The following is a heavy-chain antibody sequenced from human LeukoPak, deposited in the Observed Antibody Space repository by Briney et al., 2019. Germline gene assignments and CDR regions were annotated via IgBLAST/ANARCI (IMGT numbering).Heavy chain of an antibody. D-gene: IGHD2-2*01. CDR1: GGTFNIYA. CDR2: IIPIFGIA. V-gene: IGHV1-69*10. Sequence: SVKVSYKASGGTFNIYAISWVRQAPGQGLEWMGRIIPIFGIANYAQKFQGRVTITADKSTSTAYMELSSPRSEDTAVYYCASGCSSTSCYHYYYYGMDVWGQGTTVTVSS. J-gene: IGHJ6*02. CDR3: ASGCSSTSCYHYYYYGMDV.